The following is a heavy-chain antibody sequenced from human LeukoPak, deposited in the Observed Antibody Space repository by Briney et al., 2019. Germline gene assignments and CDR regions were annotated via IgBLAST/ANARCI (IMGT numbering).Heavy chain of an antibody. Sequence: GGSLRLSCAASGFTFSGYTMSWVRQAPGKGLEWVSTISGNGGSTYYADSVKGRFTISRDNSENTLYLQVNSLRGEDTAVYYCAKGGYYDSSGYYYDYYFDYWGQGTLVTVSS. CDR1: GFTFSGYT. V-gene: IGHV3-23*01. D-gene: IGHD3-22*01. CDR3: AKGGYYDSSGYYYDYYFDY. J-gene: IGHJ4*02. CDR2: ISGNGGST.